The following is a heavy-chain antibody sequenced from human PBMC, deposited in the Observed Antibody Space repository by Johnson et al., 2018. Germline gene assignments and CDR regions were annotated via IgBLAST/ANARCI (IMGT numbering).Heavy chain of an antibody. J-gene: IGHJ3*02. V-gene: IGHV3-43*01. CDR1: GFTFDEYT. CDR2: VTWDGGAT. D-gene: IGHD5-24*01. CDR3: AREWHTGFVI. Sequence: VQLVESWGAVVQPGGSLRLSCAASGFTFDEYTMHWFRQVPGQGLEWVSLVTWDGGATFYADSVKGRFTISRDNRKNSLYLQMNSLRTEDTAVYYCAREWHTGFVIWGQGTTVTVSS.